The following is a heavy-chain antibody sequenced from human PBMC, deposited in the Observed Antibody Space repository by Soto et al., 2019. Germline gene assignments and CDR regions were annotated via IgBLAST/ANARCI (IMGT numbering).Heavy chain of an antibody. CDR2: VYWDDDK. CDR3: AHFGSYGSGSYTD. Sequence: QITLKESGPPLVKPTQTLMLTCTFSGFSLSTSGVGVGWIRQPPGKAPEWLASVYWDDDKRYSPSLESRLTSTTDTSINQAVLPLTMMDRSDTATYSCAHFGSYGSGSYTDWGQGTLVTVSS. V-gene: IGHV2-5*02. CDR1: GFSLSTSGVG. J-gene: IGHJ4*02. D-gene: IGHD3-10*01.